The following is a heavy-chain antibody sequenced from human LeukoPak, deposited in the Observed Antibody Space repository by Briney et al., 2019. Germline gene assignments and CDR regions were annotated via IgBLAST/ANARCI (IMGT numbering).Heavy chain of an antibody. CDR2: ISSDGSNE. Sequence: PGGSLRLSCAASGFIFNNYVMQWVRQAPGKGLEWVALISSDGSNEFYADSVKGRFTISRDNSKNTLYLQMNSLRAEDTAVYYCAKEGATVTPFDYWGQGTLVTVSS. CDR3: AKEGATVTPFDY. J-gene: IGHJ4*02. V-gene: IGHV3-30-3*01. CDR1: GFIFNNYV. D-gene: IGHD4-17*01.